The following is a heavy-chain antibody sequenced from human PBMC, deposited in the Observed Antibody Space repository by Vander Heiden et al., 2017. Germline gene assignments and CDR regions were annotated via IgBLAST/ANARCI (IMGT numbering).Heavy chain of an antibody. D-gene: IGHD1-26*01. CDR1: GGSISSYY. CDR2: IYYSGST. J-gene: IGHJ2*01. V-gene: IGHV4-59*01. Sequence: QVQLQEPGPGLVKPSETLSLTCTASGGSISSYYWSWIRQPPGKGLEWIGYIYYSGSTNYNPSLKSRVTISVDTSKNQFSLKLSSVTAADTAVYYCARVGAPWYFDLWGRGTLVTVSS. CDR3: ARVGAPWYFDL.